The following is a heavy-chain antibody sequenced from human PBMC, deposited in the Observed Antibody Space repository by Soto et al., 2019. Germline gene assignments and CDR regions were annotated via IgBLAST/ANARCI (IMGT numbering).Heavy chain of an antibody. D-gene: IGHD6-19*01. Sequence: EVQLVESGGGSVQPGGSLRLSCAASGFTFSTFSMNWVRQAPGRGLEWISYISGGGRPISYADSVKGRFTISRDNAKNSLYLQMDSLTDEDQAVYYCARDLGWAFDSWGQGTLVTVSS. CDR1: GFTFSTFS. CDR2: ISGGGRPI. CDR3: ARDLGWAFDS. V-gene: IGHV3-48*02. J-gene: IGHJ4*02.